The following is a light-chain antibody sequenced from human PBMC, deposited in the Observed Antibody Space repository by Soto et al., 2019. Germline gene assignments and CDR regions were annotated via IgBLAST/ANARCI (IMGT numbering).Light chain of an antibody. CDR3: GIWDTSLSAYV. CDR1: NSNIGSNT. Sequence: QSVLTQPPSASGTRGQRVTISCSGSNSNIGSNTVNWYQQLPGTAPKLLSYDNDKRPPGISDRFSGSKSGTSATLDIAGLQTGDEADYYCGIWDTSLSAYVFGPGTKLTVL. J-gene: IGLJ1*01. CDR2: DND. V-gene: IGLV1-51*01.